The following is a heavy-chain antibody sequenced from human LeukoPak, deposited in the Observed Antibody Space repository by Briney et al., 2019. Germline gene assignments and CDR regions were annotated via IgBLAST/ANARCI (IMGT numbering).Heavy chain of an antibody. CDR1: GYTFTSYY. D-gene: IGHD3-22*01. CDR3: ARDFYDSSGPLTVNRGDY. J-gene: IGHJ4*02. CDR2: INPHSGGT. V-gene: IGHV1-2*02. Sequence: ASVKVSCKASGYTFTSYYMHWVRRAPGQGLEWMGWINPHSGGTNYAQKLQGRVTMTTDTSTSTAYMELRSLRSDDTAVYYCARDFYDSSGPLTVNRGDYWGQGTLVTVSS.